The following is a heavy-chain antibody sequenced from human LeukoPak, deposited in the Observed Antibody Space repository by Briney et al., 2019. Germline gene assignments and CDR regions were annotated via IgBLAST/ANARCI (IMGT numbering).Heavy chain of an antibody. CDR1: GFTFGDYA. V-gene: IGHV3-49*04. CDR2: IRSKAYGGTT. J-gene: IGHJ4*02. CDR3: TRPWGYDFWSGYYDY. D-gene: IGHD3-3*01. Sequence: GGSLRLSCTASGFTFGDYAMSWVRQAPGKGLEWVGFIRSKAYGGTTEYAASVKGRFTISRDDSKSIAYLQMNSLKTEDTAVYYCTRPWGYDFWSGYYDYWGQGTLVTVSS.